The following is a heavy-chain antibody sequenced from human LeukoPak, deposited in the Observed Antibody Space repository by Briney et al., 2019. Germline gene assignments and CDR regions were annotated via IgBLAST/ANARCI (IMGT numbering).Heavy chain of an antibody. CDR2: IYPADSET. V-gene: IGHV5-51*01. CDR3: ARLGYYCGSGKTTGGTWFEP. Sequence: GESLKISCKASGYSFATSWIAWVRQMPEKGLEWMGIIYPADSETRYNPSFEGQVSISADKSTSTAYLQWSRLKASDTAIYYCARLGYYCGSGKTTGGTWFEPWGQGTLITVSS. D-gene: IGHD3-10*01. J-gene: IGHJ5*02. CDR1: GYSFATSW.